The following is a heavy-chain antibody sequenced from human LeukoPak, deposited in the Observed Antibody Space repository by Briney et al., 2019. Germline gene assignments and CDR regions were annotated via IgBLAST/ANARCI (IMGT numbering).Heavy chain of an antibody. CDR1: GFDLSDHY. CDR2: ITTSGSTI. Sequence: GGSLRLSCEASGFDLSDHYMTWIRQTPGRGLEWVSYITTSGSTIYYADSVKGRFTISRDNSKNSLFLHMNSLRAEDTAIYYCARDGANSNWNDPRNWLDPWGQGTLVIVSS. CDR3: ARDGANSNWNDPRNWLDP. V-gene: IGHV3-11*01. J-gene: IGHJ5*02. D-gene: IGHD1-1*01.